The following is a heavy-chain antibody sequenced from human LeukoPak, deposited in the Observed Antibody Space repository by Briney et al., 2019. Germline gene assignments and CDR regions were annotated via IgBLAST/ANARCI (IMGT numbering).Heavy chain of an antibody. CDR3: AYRGGYYYYYMDV. D-gene: IGHD1-14*01. Sequence: SETLSLTCTVSGGSISSYYWSWIRQPPGKGLEWIGYIFYSGSTNYNPSLKSRVTISVDTSKNQFSLKLSSVTAADTAVYYCAYRGGYYYYYMDVWGKGTAVTVSS. V-gene: IGHV4-59*01. CDR1: GGSISSYY. J-gene: IGHJ6*03. CDR2: IFYSGST.